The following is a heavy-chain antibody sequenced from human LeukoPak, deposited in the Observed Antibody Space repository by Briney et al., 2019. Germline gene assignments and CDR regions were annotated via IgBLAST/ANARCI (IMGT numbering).Heavy chain of an antibody. CDR3: AGLSGYDPYYFDY. CDR2: ISYSGNT. D-gene: IGHD5-12*01. CDR1: GGSISSYY. V-gene: IGHV4-59*08. J-gene: IGHJ4*02. Sequence: KASETLSLTCTVSGGSISSYYWTWIRQPPGRGLEWIGYISYSGNTNYNPSLKSRVTISVDTSKNQFSLRLSSVTAADTAVYYCAGLSGYDPYYFDYWGQGTLVAVSS.